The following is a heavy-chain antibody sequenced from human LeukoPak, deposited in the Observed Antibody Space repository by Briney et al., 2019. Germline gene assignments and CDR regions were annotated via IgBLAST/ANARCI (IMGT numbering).Heavy chain of an antibody. CDR1: GFTFSSYA. D-gene: IGHD6-13*01. V-gene: IGHV3-30-3*01. J-gene: IGHJ4*02. Sequence: PGGSLRLSCAASGFTFSSYAMHWVRQAPGKGLEWVAVISYDGSNKYYADSVKGRFTISRDNSKNTLYLQMNSLRVEDTAVYYCARGNSREQLVHYCFDYWGQGTLVTVSS. CDR2: ISYDGSNK. CDR3: ARGNSREQLVHYCFDY.